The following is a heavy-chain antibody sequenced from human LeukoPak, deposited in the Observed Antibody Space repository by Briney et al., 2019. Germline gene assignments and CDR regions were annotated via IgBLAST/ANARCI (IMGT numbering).Heavy chain of an antibody. Sequence: GGSLRLSCTASGVSISSYARSWVRQAPGKGLEWVSAISGSGGSTYYADSVKGRFTISRDNSKNTLYLQMNSLRAEDTAVYCCAIVTPLTTAPRRGPGTLVTVSS. V-gene: IGHV3-23*01. J-gene: IGHJ4*02. CDR2: ISGSGGST. CDR3: AIVTPLTTAPR. CDR1: GVSISSYA. D-gene: IGHD4-11*01.